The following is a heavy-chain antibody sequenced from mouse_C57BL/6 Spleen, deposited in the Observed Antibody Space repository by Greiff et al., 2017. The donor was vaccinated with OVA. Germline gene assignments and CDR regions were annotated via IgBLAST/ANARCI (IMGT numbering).Heavy chain of an antibody. V-gene: IGHV1-81*01. D-gene: IGHD1-1*01. CDR3: AKYYYGSSYLYAMDY. J-gene: IGHJ4*01. CDR2: IYPRSGNT. CDR1: GYTFTSYG. Sequence: QVQLQQSGAELARPGASVKLSCKASGYTFTSYGISWVKQRTGQGLEWIGEIYPRSGNTYYNEKFKGKATLTADKSSSTAYMELRSLTSEDSAVYFCAKYYYGSSYLYAMDYWGQGTSVTVSS.